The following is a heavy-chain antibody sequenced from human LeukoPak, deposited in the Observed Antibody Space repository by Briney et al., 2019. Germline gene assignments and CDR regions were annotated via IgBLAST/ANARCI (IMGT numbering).Heavy chain of an antibody. CDR1: GYSFTSYW. V-gene: IGHV5-10-1*01. Sequence: GESLRISFKGSGYSFTSYWISWVRQMPGRGLEWMGRIDPSDSYTNYSPSFQGHVTISADKSISTAYLQWSSLKASDTAMYYCASPLSGLRGYGMDVWGKGTTVTVSS. J-gene: IGHJ6*04. D-gene: IGHD2-15*01. CDR3: ASPLSGLRGYGMDV. CDR2: IDPSDSYT.